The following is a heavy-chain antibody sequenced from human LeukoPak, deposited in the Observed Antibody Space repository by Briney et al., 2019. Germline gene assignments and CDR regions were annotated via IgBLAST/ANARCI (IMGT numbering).Heavy chain of an antibody. CDR1: GGSISSYY. Sequence: SETPSLTCTVSGGSISSYYWSWIRQPPGKGLEWIGYIYYSGSTNYNPSLKSRVTISVDTSENQFSLKLSSVTAADTAVYYCARAGVAVAGGGWFDPWGQGTLVTVSS. J-gene: IGHJ5*02. CDR3: ARAGVAVAGGGWFDP. CDR2: IYYSGST. V-gene: IGHV4-59*01. D-gene: IGHD6-19*01.